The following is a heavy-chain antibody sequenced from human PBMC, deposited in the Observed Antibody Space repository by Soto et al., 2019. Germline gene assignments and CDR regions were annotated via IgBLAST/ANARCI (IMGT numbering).Heavy chain of an antibody. CDR2: ISGSGGST. J-gene: IGHJ5*02. D-gene: IGHD2-8*01. Sequence: GGSLRLSCAASGFTFSSYAMSWVRQAPGKGLEWVSAISGSGGSTYYADSVKGRFTISRDNSKNTQYLQMNSLRAEDTAVYYCAKDLGYCTNGVCFNWFDPWGQGTLVTVSS. CDR1: GFTFSSYA. CDR3: AKDLGYCTNGVCFNWFDP. V-gene: IGHV3-23*01.